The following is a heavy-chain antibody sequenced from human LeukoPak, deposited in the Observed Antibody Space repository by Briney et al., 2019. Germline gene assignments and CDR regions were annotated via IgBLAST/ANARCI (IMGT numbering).Heavy chain of an antibody. D-gene: IGHD5-12*01. V-gene: IGHV4-34*01. Sequence: KASETLSLTCAVYGGSFSGYYWSWIRQPPGKGLEWIGEINHSGSTNYNPSLKSRVTISVDTSKNQFSLKLSSVTAAGTAVYYCAGPLVVTSSDRGYFDYWGQGTLVTVSS. J-gene: IGHJ4*02. CDR3: AGPLVVTSSDRGYFDY. CDR2: INHSGST. CDR1: GGSFSGYY.